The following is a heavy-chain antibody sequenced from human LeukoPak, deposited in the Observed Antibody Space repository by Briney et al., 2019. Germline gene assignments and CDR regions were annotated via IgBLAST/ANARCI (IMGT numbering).Heavy chain of an antibody. CDR1: GYSPTSYY. V-gene: IGHV1-2*02. Sequence: ASVKVSCKASGYSPTSYYMHWVRQAPGQGLEWMGWINPNSGETGYAQQFQGRVSMTRDMSISTIYVELARLKSDDTAFYYCARWDGYSSSPDYWGQGSLVTVSS. CDR3: ARWDGYSSSPDY. D-gene: IGHD6-13*01. J-gene: IGHJ4*02. CDR2: INPNSGET.